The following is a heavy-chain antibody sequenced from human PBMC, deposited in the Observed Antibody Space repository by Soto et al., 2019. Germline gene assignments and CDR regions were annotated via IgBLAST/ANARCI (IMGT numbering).Heavy chain of an antibody. CDR3: ARGGQYRYFDY. D-gene: IGHD2-2*02. CDR2: ISPYNGDT. Sequence: QVQLVQSGAEVKKPGASVKVSCTTSGYTFTLFGITWVRQAPGQGLEWMGWISPYNGDTKYAEKLEGRVTLTTDTSTDTAYMELTSLTSDDTAEYYCARGGQYRYFDYWGHGTLVTVSS. J-gene: IGHJ4*01. V-gene: IGHV1-18*01. CDR1: GYTFTLFG.